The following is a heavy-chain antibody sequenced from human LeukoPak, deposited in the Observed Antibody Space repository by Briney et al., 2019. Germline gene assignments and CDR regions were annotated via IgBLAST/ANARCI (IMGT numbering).Heavy chain of an antibody. CDR2: IRSDGST. D-gene: IGHD3-16*01. CDR1: GFTVSSNY. J-gene: IGHJ4*02. V-gene: IGHV3-53*05. CDR3: AKFGGAFDY. Sequence: GGSLRLSCTASGFTVSSNYMSWVRQAPGKGLEWVSVIRSDGSTNHADSVKGRFTISRDNSKHTLYLQMNSLRAEDTAVYYCAKFGGAFDYWGQGTLVTVSS.